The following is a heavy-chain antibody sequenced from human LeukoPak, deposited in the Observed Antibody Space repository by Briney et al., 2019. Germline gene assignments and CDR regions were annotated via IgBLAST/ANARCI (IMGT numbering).Heavy chain of an antibody. CDR3: ARGESYYYDSSGYPPDY. Sequence: SETLSLTCTVSGGSISSSSYYWGWIRQPPGKGLGWIGSIYYSGSTYYNPSLKSRVTISVDTSKNQFSLKLNSVTAADTAVYYCARGESYYYDSSGYPPDYWGQGTLVTVSS. D-gene: IGHD3-22*01. CDR2: IYYSGST. CDR1: GGSISSSSYY. V-gene: IGHV4-39*01. J-gene: IGHJ4*02.